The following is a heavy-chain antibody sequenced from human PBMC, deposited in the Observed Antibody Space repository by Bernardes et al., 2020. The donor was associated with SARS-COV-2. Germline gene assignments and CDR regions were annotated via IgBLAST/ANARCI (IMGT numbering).Heavy chain of an antibody. CDR1: GGSISSSSYY. V-gene: IGHV4-39*01. J-gene: IGHJ4*01. Sequence: SETLSLTCTASGGSISSSSYYWGWIRQPPGKGLDWIGNIYYSGITYYNPSLKSRVTMSIDTSKNQFSLKLSSVTAADTAVYYCARRLQYYFDYWGHGTLVTVSS. CDR3: ARRLQYYFDY. CDR2: IYYSGIT.